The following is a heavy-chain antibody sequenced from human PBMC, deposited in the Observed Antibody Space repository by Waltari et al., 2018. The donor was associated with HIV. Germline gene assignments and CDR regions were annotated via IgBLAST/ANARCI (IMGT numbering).Heavy chain of an antibody. CDR1: GGSISSSSYS. CDR3: ARHGLGYCSSTSCYRGDWFDP. D-gene: IGHD2-2*02. J-gene: IGHJ5*02. Sequence: QLQLQESGPGLVKPSETLSLTCTVPGGSISSSSYSWGWIRQPPGKGLEWIGSIYYSGSTYYNPSLKRRVTISVDTSKNQFSLKLSSVTAADTAVYYCARHGLGYCSSTSCYRGDWFDPWGQGTLVTVSS. CDR2: IYYSGST. V-gene: IGHV4-39*01.